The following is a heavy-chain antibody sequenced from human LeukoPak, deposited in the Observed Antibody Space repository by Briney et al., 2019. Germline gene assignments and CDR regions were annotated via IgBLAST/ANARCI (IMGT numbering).Heavy chain of an antibody. V-gene: IGHV1-2*02. CDR1: GYTFTGYY. Sequence: GASVKVSCKASGYTFTGYYMHWVRQAPGQGLEWMGWINPNSGGTNYAQKFQGRVTMTRDTSISTAYMELSRLRSDDTAVYYCAREPMVRGVNYFDYWGQGTLVTVSS. J-gene: IGHJ4*02. CDR2: INPNSGGT. CDR3: AREPMVRGVNYFDY. D-gene: IGHD3-10*01.